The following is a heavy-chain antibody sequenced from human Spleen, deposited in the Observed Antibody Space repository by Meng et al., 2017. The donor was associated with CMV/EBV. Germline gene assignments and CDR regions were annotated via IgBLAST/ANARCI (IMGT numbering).Heavy chain of an antibody. D-gene: IGHD2-8*01. V-gene: IGHV3-21*01. J-gene: IGHJ4*02. CDR2: ISTSSTYT. CDR3: ARDLNGGHDIDY. Sequence: GGSLRLSCTASGFTFSTYMMNWVRQAPGKGLEWVSSISTSSTYTNYADSVKGRFTISRDNAKNSLYLQMDSLRVEDTAVYYCARDLNGGHDIDYWGQGTLVTVSS. CDR1: GFTFSTYM.